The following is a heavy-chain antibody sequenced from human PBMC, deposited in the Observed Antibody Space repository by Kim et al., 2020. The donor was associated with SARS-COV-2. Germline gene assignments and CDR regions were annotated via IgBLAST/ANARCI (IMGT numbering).Heavy chain of an antibody. J-gene: IGHJ5*02. D-gene: IGHD6-19*01. V-gene: IGHV4-61*02. Sequence: SETLSLTCTVSGGSISSGSYYWSWIRQPAGKGLEWIGRIYTSGSTNYNPSLKSPVTISVDTSKNQVSLKLSSVTAADTAVYYCAGDGYSSGWYGGGHNWFDPWGQGTLVTVSS. CDR2: IYTSGST. CDR3: AGDGYSSGWYGGGHNWFDP. CDR1: GGSISSGSYY.